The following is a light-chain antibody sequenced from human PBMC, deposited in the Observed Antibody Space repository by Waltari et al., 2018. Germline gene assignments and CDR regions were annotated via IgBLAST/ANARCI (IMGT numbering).Light chain of an antibody. CDR2: QDT. Sequence: SSDLTQPLSVSVSPGQTASITCSGDKLGDIFTSWYQQKPGQSPVLVIFQDTKRPSGIPERFAASSSGNTATLTISGTQAMDEADYYWQAWDSVTAVHVFGTGTKLTVL. V-gene: IGLV3-1*01. CDR1: KLGDIF. J-gene: IGLJ1*01. CDR3: QAWDSVTAVHV.